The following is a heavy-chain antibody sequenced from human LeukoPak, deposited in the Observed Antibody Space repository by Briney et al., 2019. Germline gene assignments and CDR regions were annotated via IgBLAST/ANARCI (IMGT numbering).Heavy chain of an antibody. D-gene: IGHD3-10*01. V-gene: IGHV4-61*02. CDR1: GGSISSGGYY. CDR3: ARDQTYSGSGIYTYFDY. J-gene: IGHJ4*02. CDR2: IYSTGST. Sequence: SQTLSLTCTVSGGSISSGGYYWSWIRQPAGKGLEYIGRIYSTGSTNYNPSLRSRVTISVDTSKNHFSLKLSSVTAADTAVYYCARDQTYSGSGIYTYFDYWGQGILVTVST.